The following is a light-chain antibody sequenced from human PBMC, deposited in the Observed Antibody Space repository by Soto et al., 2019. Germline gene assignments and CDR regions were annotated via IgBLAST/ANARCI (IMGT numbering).Light chain of an antibody. CDR1: QSIDTW. J-gene: IGKJ1*01. CDR2: KAS. V-gene: IGKV1-5*03. CDR3: QEYRIDYGT. Sequence: DIQMTQSPATLAASVGDRVSITCRASQSIDTWLAWYQQKAGKAPNLLIYKASRLESGVPSRVSSSGSGTEFTLTISSLQPEDFGSYYCQEYRIDYGTFGQGTKVE.